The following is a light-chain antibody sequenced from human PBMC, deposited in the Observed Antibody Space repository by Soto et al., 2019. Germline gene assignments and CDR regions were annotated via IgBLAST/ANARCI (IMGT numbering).Light chain of an antibody. CDR2: DVS. V-gene: IGLV2-11*01. Sequence: QSALTQPRSVSGSPGQSVTISCTGTSSDVGGYNYVSWYQQHPGKAPKLTIYDVSKRPSGVPDRFSGSKSGNTASLTISGLQAEDEADYYCCSYAGSYTVFGGGTKVTVL. CDR1: SSDVGGYNY. CDR3: CSYAGSYTV. J-gene: IGLJ3*02.